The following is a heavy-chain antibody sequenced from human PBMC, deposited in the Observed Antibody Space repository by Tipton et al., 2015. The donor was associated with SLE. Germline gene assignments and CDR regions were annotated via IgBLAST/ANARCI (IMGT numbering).Heavy chain of an antibody. CDR3: ARHGINSGWLGAFDI. CDR1: GGSFSGYY. V-gene: IGHV4-59*10. D-gene: IGHD6-19*01. J-gene: IGHJ3*02. CDR2: IYTSGST. Sequence: TLSLTCAVYGGSFSGYYWSWIRQPAGKGLEWIGRIYTSGSTNYNPSLKSRVTMSVDTSKNQFSLKLSSVTAADTAVYYCARHGINSGWLGAFDIWGQGTMVTVSS.